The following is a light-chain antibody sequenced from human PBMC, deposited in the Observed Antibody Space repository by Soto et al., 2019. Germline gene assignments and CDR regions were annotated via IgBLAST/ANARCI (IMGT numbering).Light chain of an antibody. CDR3: QQYNSYWT. Sequence: DIQMTPSPSSLSASVGDRVTITCRASQSISSYLNWYQQKPGKAPKLLIYDASSLESGVPSRFSGSGSGTEFTLTISSLQPNDFATYYCQQYNSYWTFGQGTKVDI. J-gene: IGKJ1*01. CDR2: DAS. CDR1: QSISSY. V-gene: IGKV1-5*01.